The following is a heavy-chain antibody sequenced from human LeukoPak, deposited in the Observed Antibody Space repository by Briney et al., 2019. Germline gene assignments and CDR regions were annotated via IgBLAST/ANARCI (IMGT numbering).Heavy chain of an antibody. CDR1: GGSLSSYY. CDR2: IHYSGST. J-gene: IGHJ5*02. V-gene: IGHV4-59*12. CDR3: ARIGSIMNTFGGVRWNWFDP. D-gene: IGHD3-16*01. Sequence: SETLSLTCTVSGGSLSSYYWSWIRQPPGKQLEWIGYIHYSGSTNYNPSLRSRVTISVDTSKNQFSLKLSSVTAADTAVYYCARIGSIMNTFGGVRWNWFDPWGQGTLVTVSS.